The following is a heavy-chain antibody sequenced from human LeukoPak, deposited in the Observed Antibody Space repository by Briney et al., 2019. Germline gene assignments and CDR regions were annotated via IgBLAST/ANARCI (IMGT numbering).Heavy chain of an antibody. CDR3: AKDRTVGASYWYFDL. Sequence: GGSLRLSCAASGFTFSSYAMHWVRQAPGKGLEWVSSISGSGGSTYYADPAKGRFTVSRDNSKNTVYLQMNSLRAEDTAVYYCAKDRTVGASYWYFDLWGRGTLVTVSS. CDR2: ISGSGGST. CDR1: GFTFSSYA. J-gene: IGHJ2*01. V-gene: IGHV3-23*01. D-gene: IGHD1-26*01.